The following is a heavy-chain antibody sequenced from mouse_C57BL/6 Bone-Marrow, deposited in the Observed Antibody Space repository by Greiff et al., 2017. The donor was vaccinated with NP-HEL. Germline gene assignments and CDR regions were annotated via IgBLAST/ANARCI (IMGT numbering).Heavy chain of an antibody. D-gene: IGHD1-1*01. Sequence: QVQLQQSGAELVMPGASVKLSCKASGYTFTSYWMHWVKQRPGQGLEWIGEIDPSDSYTNYNQKFKGKSTLTVDKSSSTAYMQLSSLTSEDSAVYYCARRVYYYGSSPFWYFDVWGTGTTVTVSS. CDR2: IDPSDSYT. J-gene: IGHJ1*03. CDR1: GYTFTSYW. CDR3: ARRVYYYGSSPFWYFDV. V-gene: IGHV1-69*01.